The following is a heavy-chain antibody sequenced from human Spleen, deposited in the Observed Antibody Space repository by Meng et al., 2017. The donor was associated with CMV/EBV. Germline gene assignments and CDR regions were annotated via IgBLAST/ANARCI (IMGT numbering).Heavy chain of an antibody. D-gene: IGHD6-19*01. CDR2: ITPVFGSA. CDR3: ARASGDGIAVAGPNWFDP. Sequence: SVKVSCKVSGGSFRNYVINWVRQAPGQGLEWMGGITPVFGSATNAQKFQGRVTITADESTSTGYMELSSLRSEDTAVYYCARASGDGIAVAGPNWFDPWGQGTLVTVSS. CDR1: GGSFRNYV. V-gene: IGHV1-69*13. J-gene: IGHJ5*02.